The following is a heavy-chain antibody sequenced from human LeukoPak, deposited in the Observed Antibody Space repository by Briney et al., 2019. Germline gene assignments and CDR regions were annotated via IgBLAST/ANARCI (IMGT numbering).Heavy chain of an antibody. CDR2: INPSGGSS. CDR3: ARTYDSTQGMDV. Sequence: ASVTVSCKASGGTFSSYAISWVRQAPGQGLEWMGIINPSGGSSSYAQKFQGRVTMTRDTSTSTVYMELSSLRSEDTAVYYCARTYDSTQGMDVWGQGTTVTVSS. CDR1: GGTFSSYA. J-gene: IGHJ6*02. D-gene: IGHD3-22*01. V-gene: IGHV1-46*01.